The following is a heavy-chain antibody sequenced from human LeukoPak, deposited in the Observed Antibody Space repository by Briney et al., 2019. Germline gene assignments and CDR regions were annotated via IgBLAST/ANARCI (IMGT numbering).Heavy chain of an antibody. CDR3: ARRTWGALDI. V-gene: IGHV4-59*01. CDR1: GGSISSYY. Sequence: PSETLSLTCTVSGGSISSYYWSWIRQPPGKGLEWIGYIYYSGSTNYNPSLKSRVTISVDTSKNQFSLKLSSVTAADTAVYYCARRTWGALDIWGQGTMVTVSS. CDR2: IYYSGST. J-gene: IGHJ3*02. D-gene: IGHD7-27*01.